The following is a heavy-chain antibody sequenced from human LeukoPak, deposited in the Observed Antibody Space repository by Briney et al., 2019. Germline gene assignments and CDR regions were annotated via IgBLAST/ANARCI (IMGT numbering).Heavy chain of an antibody. J-gene: IGHJ4*02. CDR2: ISYTGRT. CDR1: GDSISTSTYY. V-gene: IGHV4-39*01. CDR3: ARQGIVGATRGLGY. D-gene: IGHD1-26*01. Sequence: SETLSLTCTVSGDSISTSTYYWGWIRQPPGKGLEWIGNISYTGRTYYNPSLKSRVTISVDTSKNQFSLKLSSVTAADTAVYYCARQGIVGATRGLGYWGQGTLVTVSS.